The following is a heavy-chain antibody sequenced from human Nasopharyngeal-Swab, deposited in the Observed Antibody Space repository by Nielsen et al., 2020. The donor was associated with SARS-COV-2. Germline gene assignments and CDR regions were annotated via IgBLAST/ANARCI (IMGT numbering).Heavy chain of an antibody. CDR3: ARNADGSQWDY. CDR2: IYYSGST. V-gene: IGHV4-39*01. J-gene: IGHJ4*02. D-gene: IGHD5-24*01. Sequence: GSLRLSCTVSGGSISSSSYYWCWIRQPPGRGLEWFGSIYYSGSTYYNPSLKSPVTISVDTSKNQFSLKLSSVTAADTAVYYCARNADGSQWDYWGQGTLVTVSS. CDR1: GGSISSSSYY.